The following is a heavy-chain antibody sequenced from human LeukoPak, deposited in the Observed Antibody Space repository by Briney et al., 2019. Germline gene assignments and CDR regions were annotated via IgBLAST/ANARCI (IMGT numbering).Heavy chain of an antibody. D-gene: IGHD6-19*01. V-gene: IGHV4-34*01. CDR2: INHSGST. Sequence: PSETLTLTCAVYGGSFSGYYWSWIRQPPGKGLEWIGDINHSGSTNYNPSLKSRVTISVDTSKNQFSLKLSSVTAADTAVYYCARELIAVAGTGGDYWGQGTLVTVSS. J-gene: IGHJ4*02. CDR3: ARELIAVAGTGGDY. CDR1: GGSFSGYY.